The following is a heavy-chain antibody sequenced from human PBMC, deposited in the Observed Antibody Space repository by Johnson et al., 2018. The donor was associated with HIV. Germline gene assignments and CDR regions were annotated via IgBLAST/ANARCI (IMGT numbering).Heavy chain of an antibody. J-gene: IGHJ3*02. Sequence: QVQLMESGGGVVRPGGSLRLSCADSGFNFDDHSMSWVRQAPGKGLEWVSYISGSGSTIYYADSVKGRFTISRVNAKNSLYLQMNSLRAADTAVYYCARGTHNWNYHGENYAFDIWGQGTVVAVSS. CDR1: GFNFDDHS. D-gene: IGHD1-7*01. V-gene: IGHV3-11*04. CDR3: ARGTHNWNYHGENYAFDI. CDR2: ISGSGSTI.